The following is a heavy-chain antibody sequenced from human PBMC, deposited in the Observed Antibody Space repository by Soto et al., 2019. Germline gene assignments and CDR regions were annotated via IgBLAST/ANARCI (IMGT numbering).Heavy chain of an antibody. D-gene: IGHD3-3*01. J-gene: IGHJ4*02. CDR3: ARDVNDFWSGYLY. CDR2: LWYDGSNI. Sequence: QVQLVESGGGVVQPGKLLRLSCTTSGFTFSSYAMHWVRQAPGKGLEWVAVLWYDGSNIQYADSVKGRFTISRDNSKSTVYLQMDSLRAEDTAVYYCARDVNDFWSGYLYWGQGTLVTVSS. CDR1: GFTFSSYA. V-gene: IGHV3-33*01.